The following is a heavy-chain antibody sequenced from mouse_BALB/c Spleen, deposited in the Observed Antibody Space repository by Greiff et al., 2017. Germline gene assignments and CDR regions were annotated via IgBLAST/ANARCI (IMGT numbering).Heavy chain of an antibody. CDR3: AREVLGPYYYAMDY. V-gene: IGHV2-9*02. Sequence: VQVVESGPGLVAPSQSLSITCTVSGFSLTSYGVHWVRQPPGKGLEWLGVIWAGGSTNYNSALMSRLSISKDNSKSQVFLKMNSLQTDDTAMYYCAREVLGPYYYAMDYWGQGTSVTVSS. D-gene: IGHD4-1*01. CDR2: IWAGGST. J-gene: IGHJ4*01. CDR1: GFSLTSYG.